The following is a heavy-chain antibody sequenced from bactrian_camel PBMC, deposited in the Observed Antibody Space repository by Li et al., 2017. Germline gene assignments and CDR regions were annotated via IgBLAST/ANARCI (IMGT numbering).Heavy chain of an antibody. D-gene: IGHD5*01. J-gene: IGHJ4*01. CDR3: AARWTPGNCGMGSESGYDY. Sequence: HVQLVESGGGSVQTGGSLKLSCTTSGAPFDDGDMGWYRQAPGKEREGVAAIDSDGSTSYADSVKGRFTISRDNAKKALYLQMNSLKPEDTGMYYCAARWTPGNCGMGSESGYDYWGQGTQVTVS. CDR1: GAPFDDGD. CDR2: IDSDGST. V-gene: IGHV3S53*01.